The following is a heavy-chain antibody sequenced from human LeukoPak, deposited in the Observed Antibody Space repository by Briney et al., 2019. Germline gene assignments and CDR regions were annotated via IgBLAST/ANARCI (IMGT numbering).Heavy chain of an antibody. V-gene: IGHV3-15*01. J-gene: IGHJ4*02. CDR2: IKSKTDGGTT. CDR1: GITFNNAW. CDR3: TTGGGTADY. D-gene: IGHD1-1*01. Sequence: PGGSLRLSCTASGITFNNAWMSWVRQAPGEGLEWVGHIKSKTDGGTTDYAAPVKGRFTISRDYSENTLYLQLNSLKTEDTAVYFCTTGGGTADYWGQGTLVTVSS.